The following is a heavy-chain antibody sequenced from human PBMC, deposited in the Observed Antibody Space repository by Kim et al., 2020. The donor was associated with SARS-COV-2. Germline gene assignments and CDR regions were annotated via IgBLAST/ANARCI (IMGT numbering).Heavy chain of an antibody. CDR1: GGSISSGDYY. V-gene: IGHV4-30-4*01. CDR2: IYYSGST. J-gene: IGHJ6*02. Sequence: SETLSLTCTVSGGSISSGDYYWSWIRQPPGKGLEWIGYIYYSGSTYYNPSLKSRVTISVDTTKNQFSLKLSSVTAADTAVYYCAREGTPQSYYYYGMDVWGQGTTVTVSS. CDR3: AREGTPQSYYYYGMDV.